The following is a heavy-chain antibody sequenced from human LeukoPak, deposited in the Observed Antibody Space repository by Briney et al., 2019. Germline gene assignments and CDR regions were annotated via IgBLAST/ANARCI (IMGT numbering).Heavy chain of an antibody. V-gene: IGHV1-8*01. J-gene: IGHJ6*02. CDR1: GYTFTSYD. CDR3: ARGSSEKYCSGGSCYLYYYGMDV. CDR2: MNPNSGNT. Sequence: GASVKVSCKASGYTFTSYDINWVRQATGQGLGWMGWMNPNSGNTGYAQKFQGRVTMTRNTSISTAYMELSSLRSEDTAVYYCARGSSEKYCSGGSCYLYYYGMDVWGQGTTVTVSS. D-gene: IGHD2-15*01.